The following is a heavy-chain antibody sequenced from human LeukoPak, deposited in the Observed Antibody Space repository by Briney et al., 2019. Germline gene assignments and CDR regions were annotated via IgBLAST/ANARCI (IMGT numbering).Heavy chain of an antibody. V-gene: IGHV6-1*01. CDR1: GDSVSSNNAA. J-gene: IGHJ4*02. CDR2: TYHRSTWYD. D-gene: IGHD6-13*01. CDR3: TREVAGTGGFDY. Sequence: SQTLSLTCALSGDSVSSNNAAWNWIRQSPSRGLEWLGRTYHRSTWYDDYVVSVRSRLTITPDISKNQVSLQLNSVTPEDTAVYYCTREVAGTGGFDYWGQGITVTVSS.